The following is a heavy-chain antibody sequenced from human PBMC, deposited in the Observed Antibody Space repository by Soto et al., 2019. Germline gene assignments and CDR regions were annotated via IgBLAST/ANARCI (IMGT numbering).Heavy chain of an antibody. V-gene: IGHV3-74*01. CDR3: AIAVAGPTAIAY. J-gene: IGHJ4*02. Sequence: DVQLVESGGGLVQPGESLRLSCVVSGFTISSYWMHWVRQAPGKGLVWVSRINGDGSSTNYADSVKGRFTISRDNAKNTLYLQMSTLRAEDTAVYYCAIAVAGPTAIAYWGQGNQVTVSS. CDR1: GFTISSYW. CDR2: INGDGSST. D-gene: IGHD6-19*01.